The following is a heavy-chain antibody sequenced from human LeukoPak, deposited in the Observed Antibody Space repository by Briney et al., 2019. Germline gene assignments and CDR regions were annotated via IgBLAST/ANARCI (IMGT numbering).Heavy chain of an antibody. V-gene: IGHV3-7*01. J-gene: IGHJ4*02. D-gene: IGHD1-7*01. CDR2: MKQDGIEK. CDR1: GFTFSDYW. Sequence: GGSLRLSCAASGFTFSDYWMSWVRQAPGKGLEWVADMKQDGIEKFYVDSVKGRFTISRDNAKNSLYLQMNSLRAEDTAIYYCAREDDWNYEDYWGQGTLVTVSS. CDR3: AREDDWNYEDY.